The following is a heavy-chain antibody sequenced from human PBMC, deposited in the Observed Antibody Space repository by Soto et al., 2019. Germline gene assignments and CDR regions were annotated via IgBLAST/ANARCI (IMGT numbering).Heavy chain of an antibody. J-gene: IGHJ5*02. CDR1: GGSISSSNW. D-gene: IGHD6-19*01. V-gene: IGHV4-4*02. CDR3: ARRYPSSGWYNWFDP. CDR2: IYHSGST. Sequence: PSETLSLTCAVSGGSISSSNWWSWVRQPPGKGLEWIGEIYHSGSTNYNPSLKSRVTISVDKSKNQFSLRLSSVTAADTAVYYCARRYPSSGWYNWFDPWGQGTLVTVPQ.